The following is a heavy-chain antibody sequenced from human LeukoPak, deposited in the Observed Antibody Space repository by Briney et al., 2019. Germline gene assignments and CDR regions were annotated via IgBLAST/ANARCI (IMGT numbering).Heavy chain of an antibody. J-gene: IGHJ6*02. CDR3: AKPPGYGDYNYYGMDV. V-gene: IGHV3-30*18. Sequence: GGSLRLSCAASGFTFSSYSMHWVRQAPGKGLEWVAVISYDGSNKYYADSVKGRFTISRDNSKNTLYLQMNSLRAEDTAVYYCAKPPGYGDYNYYGMDVWGQGTTVTVSS. D-gene: IGHD4-17*01. CDR1: GFTFSSYS. CDR2: ISYDGSNK.